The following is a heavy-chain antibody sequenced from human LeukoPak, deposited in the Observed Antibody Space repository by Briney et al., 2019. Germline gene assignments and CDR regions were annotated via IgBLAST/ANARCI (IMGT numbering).Heavy chain of an antibody. Sequence: SVKVSCKASGGTFSSYAISWVRQAPGQGLEWMGRIIPILGIANYAQKFQGRVTITADKSTSTAYMELSSLRSEDTAVYYCARDEYYGSATYFLWGQGTLVTVSS. CDR2: IIPILGIA. V-gene: IGHV1-69*04. J-gene: IGHJ4*02. CDR3: ARDEYYGSATYFL. CDR1: GGTFSSYA. D-gene: IGHD3-10*01.